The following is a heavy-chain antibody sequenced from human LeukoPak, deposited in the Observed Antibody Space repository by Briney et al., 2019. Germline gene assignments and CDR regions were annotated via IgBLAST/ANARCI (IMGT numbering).Heavy chain of an antibody. D-gene: IGHD3-22*01. CDR2: IYYSGST. V-gene: IGHV4-39*01. J-gene: IGHJ4*02. CDR1: GGSISSSSYS. CDR3: AAYYDSSGYYSLPYAY. Sequence: SETLSLTCTVSGGSISSSSYSWGWIRQPPGKGLEWIGSIYYSGSTYYNPSLKSRVTISVDTSKNQFSLKLSSVTAADTAVYYCAAYYDSSGYYSLPYAYWGQGTLVTVSS.